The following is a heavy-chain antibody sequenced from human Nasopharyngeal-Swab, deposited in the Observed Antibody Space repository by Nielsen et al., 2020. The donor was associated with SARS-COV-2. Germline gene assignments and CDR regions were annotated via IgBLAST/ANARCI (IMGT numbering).Heavy chain of an antibody. J-gene: IGHJ6*02. CDR3: ARDDTVVSPWSYYYYGMDV. CDR2: ISYDGSNK. Sequence: GESLKISCAASGFTFSSYAMHWVRQAPGKGLEWVAVISYDGSNKYYADSVKGRFTISRDNSKNTLYLQMNSLRAEDTAVYYCARDDTVVSPWSYYYYGMDVWGQGTTATVSS. D-gene: IGHD4-23*01. CDR1: GFTFSSYA. V-gene: IGHV3-30-3*01.